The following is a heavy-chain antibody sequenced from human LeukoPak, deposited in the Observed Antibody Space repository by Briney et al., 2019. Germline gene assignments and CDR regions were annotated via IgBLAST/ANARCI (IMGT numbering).Heavy chain of an antibody. CDR3: ARDPGVVVVPAAPRGSSEVSDY. CDR2: IYHSGST. CDR1: GYSISSGYY. Sequence: SETLSLTCAVSGYSISSGYYWGWIRQPPGKGLEWIGSIYHSGSTYYNPSLKSRVTISVDTSKNQFSLKLSSVTAADTAVYHCARDPGVVVVPAAPRGSSEVSDYWGQGTLVTVSS. D-gene: IGHD2-2*01. V-gene: IGHV4-38-2*02. J-gene: IGHJ4*02.